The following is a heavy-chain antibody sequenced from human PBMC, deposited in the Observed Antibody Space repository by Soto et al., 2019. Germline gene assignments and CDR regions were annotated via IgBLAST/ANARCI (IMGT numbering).Heavy chain of an antibody. CDR2: ITNKEHGETA. V-gene: IGHV3-49*03. Sequence: GGSLRLSCTASGFIFGDYVMNWFRQAPGKGPEWVGLITNKEHGETAHYAASLEGRVIISRDDSKSIAYLQMDSLKTDDTAMYYCSRGRNTFGYSYWGQGTLVTVSS. CDR3: SRGRNTFGYSY. J-gene: IGHJ4*02. CDR1: GFIFGDYV. D-gene: IGHD5-18*01.